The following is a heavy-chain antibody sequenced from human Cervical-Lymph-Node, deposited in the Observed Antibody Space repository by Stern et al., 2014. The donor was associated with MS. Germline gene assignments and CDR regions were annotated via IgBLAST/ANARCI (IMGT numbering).Heavy chain of an antibody. J-gene: IGHJ4*02. CDR3: VRGGGYFDY. Sequence: LQLQESGPGLVTPSQTLSLTCTVSCGSITHGDYYWSWIRPPPGQGLEWIGFIYYSGSTHYNPSLKRRLTMSVDTSKNQFSLKLSSVTAADTAVYYCVRGGGYFDYWGQGTLVTVSS. CDR1: CGSITHGDYY. V-gene: IGHV4-30-4*01. CDR2: IYYSGST.